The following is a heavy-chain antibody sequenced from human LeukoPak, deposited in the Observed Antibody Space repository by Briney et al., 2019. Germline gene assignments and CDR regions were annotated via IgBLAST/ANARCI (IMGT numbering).Heavy chain of an antibody. CDR3: ARARGSSGWYTVDYFDY. D-gene: IGHD6-19*01. CDR1: GFTVSSNY. CDR2: IYSGGST. J-gene: IGHJ4*02. V-gene: IGHV3-53*04. Sequence: PGGSLRLSCAASGFTVSSNYMSWVRQAPGKGLEWVSVIYSGGSTYYADSVKGRFTISRNNSKNTLYLQMNSLRAEDTAVYYCARARGSSGWYTVDYFDYWGQGTLVTVSS.